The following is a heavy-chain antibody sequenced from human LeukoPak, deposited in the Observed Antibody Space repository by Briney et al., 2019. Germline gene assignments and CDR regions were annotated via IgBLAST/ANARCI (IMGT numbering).Heavy chain of an antibody. CDR2: INHSGST. V-gene: IGHV4-34*01. J-gene: IGHJ4*02. CDR3: ARGLGS. Sequence: SETLSLTCAVYGGSFSGYYWNWIRQPPGKGLEWIGEINHSGSTNYNPSLKSRVTISVDTSKNQFSLKLSSVTAADTAVYYCARGLGSWGQGTLVTVSS. CDR1: GGSFSGYY.